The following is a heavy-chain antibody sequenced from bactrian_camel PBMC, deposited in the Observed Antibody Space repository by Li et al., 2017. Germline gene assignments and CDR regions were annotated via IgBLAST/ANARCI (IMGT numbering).Heavy chain of an antibody. CDR2: INPGGDT. J-gene: IGHJ6*01. CDR1: GFTFSNFV. D-gene: IGHD3*01. CDR3: AAEAAYDCEADSWFPEDDFGF. V-gene: IGHV3S40*01. Sequence: DVQLVESGGGLVQPGGSLRLSCRSSGFTFSNFVMNWVRQAPGKGLEWVSMINPGGDTYYRDSVKGRFTISRDSAKNTLYLQMNSLKPEDTAMYYCAAEAAYDCEADSWFPEDDFGFWGQGTQVTVS.